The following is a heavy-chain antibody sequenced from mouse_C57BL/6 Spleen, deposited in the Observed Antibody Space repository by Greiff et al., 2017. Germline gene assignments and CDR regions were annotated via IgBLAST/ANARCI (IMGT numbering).Heavy chain of an antibody. Sequence: EVNVVESGGGLVKPGGSLKLSCAASGFTFSYYGMHWVRQAPEKGLEWVAYISSGSSTIYYADTVKGRFTISRDNAKNTLFLQMTSLRSEDTAMYYCARPNWDWYFDVWGTGTTVTVSS. V-gene: IGHV5-17*01. D-gene: IGHD4-1*01. CDR2: ISSGSSTI. CDR1: GFTFSYYG. J-gene: IGHJ1*03. CDR3: ARPNWDWYFDV.